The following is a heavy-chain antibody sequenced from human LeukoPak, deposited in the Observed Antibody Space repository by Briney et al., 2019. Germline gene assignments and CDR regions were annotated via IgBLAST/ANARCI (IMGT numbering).Heavy chain of an antibody. D-gene: IGHD3-22*01. J-gene: IGHJ4*02. CDR3: ARASVSSGYSVY. V-gene: IGHV1-18*01. Sequence: ASVKVSCKASGYAFTSYGIRWVREAPGQGLEWMGWISAYNGNTNYAQKLQGRVTMTTDTSTSTAYMELRSLRSDDTAVYYCARASVSSGYSVYWGQGTLVTVSS. CDR2: ISAYNGNT. CDR1: GYAFTSYG.